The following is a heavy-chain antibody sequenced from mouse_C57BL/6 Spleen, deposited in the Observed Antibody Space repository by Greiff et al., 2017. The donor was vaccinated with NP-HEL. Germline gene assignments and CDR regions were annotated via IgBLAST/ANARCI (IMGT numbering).Heavy chain of an antibody. D-gene: IGHD1-1*01. CDR1: GYTFTDYE. V-gene: IGHV1-15*01. J-gene: IGHJ1*03. CDR2: IDPETGGT. Sequence: QVQLQQSGAELVRPGASVTLSCKASGYTFTDYEMHWVKQTPVHGLEWIGAIDPETGGTAYNQKFKGKAILTADKSSSTAYMELRSLTSEDSAVYYCTRWGTVVRYFDVWGTGTTVTVSS. CDR3: TRWGTVVRYFDV.